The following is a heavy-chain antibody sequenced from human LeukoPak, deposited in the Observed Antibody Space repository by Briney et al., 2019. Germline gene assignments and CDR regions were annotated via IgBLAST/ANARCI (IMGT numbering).Heavy chain of an antibody. CDR1: VYTFTNYY. CDR3: ARATCYDSSGYYTGPDL. J-gene: IGHJ5*02. CDR2: INPGGENT. Sequence: ASVKVSCKASVYTFTNYYMHWVRQAPGQGLEWMGIINPGGENTGYAQKFQGRVTMTRDTSTSTVYMELSSLRSEDTAVYYCARATCYDSSGYYTGPDLWGQGTLVTVSA. V-gene: IGHV1-46*01. D-gene: IGHD3-22*01.